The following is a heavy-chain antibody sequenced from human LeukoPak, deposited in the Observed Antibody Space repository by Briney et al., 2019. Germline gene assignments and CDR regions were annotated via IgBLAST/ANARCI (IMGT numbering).Heavy chain of an antibody. Sequence: VQPGGSLRLSCAASGFTFSSYSMNWVRQAPGKGLEWVSYITSGSSTTYYVDSVKGRFTISRDDAKSSLYLQMNSLRTEDTAVYYCARLRSYGYYYSAMDVWGQGTTVTVSS. CDR2: ITSGSSTT. CDR3: ARLRSYGYYYSAMDV. J-gene: IGHJ6*02. CDR1: GFTFSSYS. V-gene: IGHV3-48*04. D-gene: IGHD3-16*01.